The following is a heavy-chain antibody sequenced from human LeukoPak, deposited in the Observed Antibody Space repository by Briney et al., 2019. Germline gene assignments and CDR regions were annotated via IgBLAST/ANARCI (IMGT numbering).Heavy chain of an antibody. CDR1: GGSISRGGYY. CDR2: IYHSGKT. J-gene: IGHJ5*02. V-gene: IGHV4-31*11. CDR3: VGLLSRSVTWFDP. Sequence: SETLSLTCAVSGGSISRGGYYWSWIRQHPGKGLEWIGNIYHSGKTYYNPSLKSRITISVDTSKNQFSLKLSSVTAADTAVYYCVGLLSRSVTWFDPWGPGTLVIVSS. D-gene: IGHD2-21*02.